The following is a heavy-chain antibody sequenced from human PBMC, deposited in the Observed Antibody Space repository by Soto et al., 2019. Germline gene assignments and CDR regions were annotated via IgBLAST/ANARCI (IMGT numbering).Heavy chain of an antibody. D-gene: IGHD6-19*01. V-gene: IGHV1-58*02. J-gene: IGHJ4*02. CDR2: IVVGSGNT. CDR1: GFTFTSSA. Sequence: ASVKVSCKASGFTFTSSAMQWVRQARGQRLEWIGWIVVGSGNTNYAQKFQERVTITRDMSTSTAYMELSSLRSEDTAVYYCAAANMGGWYVDYWGQGTLVTVFS. CDR3: AAANMGGWYVDY.